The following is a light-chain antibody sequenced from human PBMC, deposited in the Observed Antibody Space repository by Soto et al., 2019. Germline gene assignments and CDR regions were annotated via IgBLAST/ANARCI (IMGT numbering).Light chain of an antibody. CDR3: QQYGSSPRT. Sequence: EIVLTQSPGTLSLFPGERATFSCRASQSVSSTYLAWYQQKPGQAPRLLIYGASSRATGIPDRFSCSGSGTDLTLTISRLEPEDSAVYYCQQYGSSPRTFGQGTKVEI. CDR1: QSVSSTY. CDR2: GAS. V-gene: IGKV3-20*01. J-gene: IGKJ1*01.